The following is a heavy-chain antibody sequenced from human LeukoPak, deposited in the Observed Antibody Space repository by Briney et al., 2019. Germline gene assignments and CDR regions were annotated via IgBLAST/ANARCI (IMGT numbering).Heavy chain of an antibody. CDR1: GFTFTKYA. V-gene: IGHV3-23*01. Sequence: GGSLTLSCVASGFTFTKYALSWVRQAPGKGLDWVSTISGRGGSTYYADSVKGRCTISRDNSKNTLYLQMNSLRAEDTAVYYCAKDPLGSGSRSDAFDIGGQETMLTVPS. D-gene: IGHD1-26*01. J-gene: IGHJ3*02. CDR3: AKDPLGSGSRSDAFDI. CDR2: ISGRGGST.